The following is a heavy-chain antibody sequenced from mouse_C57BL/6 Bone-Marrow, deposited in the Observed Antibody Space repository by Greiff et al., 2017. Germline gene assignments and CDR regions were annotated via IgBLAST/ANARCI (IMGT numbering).Heavy chain of an antibody. CDR1: GFTFSDYG. Sequence: EVQLVESGGGLVKPGGSLKLSCAASGFTFSDYGMHWVRQAPEKGLEWVAYISSGSSTIYYADTVKGRFTISRDNAKNTLFLQMTSLRSEDTAMYYCANHYDSSPWAMDYWGQGTSVTVSS. CDR3: ANHYDSSPWAMDY. J-gene: IGHJ4*01. V-gene: IGHV5-17*01. CDR2: ISSGSSTI. D-gene: IGHD1-1*01.